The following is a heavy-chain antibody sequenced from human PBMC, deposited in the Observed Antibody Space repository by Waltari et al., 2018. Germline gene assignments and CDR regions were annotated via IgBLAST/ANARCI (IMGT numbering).Heavy chain of an antibody. CDR3: ARVAVPYCGVDCYYTY. D-gene: IGHD2-21*01. J-gene: IGHJ4*02. CDR2: ISYDGNYK. V-gene: IGHV3-30-3*01. Sequence: QVQLVESGGGVVQPGRSLRLSCAASGFAFRSYGTDWVRQAPGKGLEWVAVISYDGNYKYYADSVKGRFTVSRDNSKNTLYLQINSLMPEDTAIYYCARVAVPYCGVDCYYTYWGQGTLVTVSS. CDR1: GFAFRSYG.